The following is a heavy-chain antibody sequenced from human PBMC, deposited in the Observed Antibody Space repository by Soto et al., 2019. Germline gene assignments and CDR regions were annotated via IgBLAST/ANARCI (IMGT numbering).Heavy chain of an antibody. CDR2: IIPILGIA. CDR1: GGTFSSYT. J-gene: IGHJ6*02. D-gene: IGHD2-2*01. Sequence: QVQLVQSGAEVKKPGSSVKVSCKASGGTFSSYTISWVRQAPGQGLEWMERIIPILGIANYAQKFQGRVTITADKSTSTAYMELSSLRSEDTAVYYCARGIVVVPAATMMGYYYGMDVWGQGTTVTVSS. V-gene: IGHV1-69*02. CDR3: ARGIVVVPAATMMGYYYGMDV.